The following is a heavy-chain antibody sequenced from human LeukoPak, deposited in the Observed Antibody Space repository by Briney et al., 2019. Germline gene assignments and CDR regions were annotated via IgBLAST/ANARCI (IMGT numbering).Heavy chain of an antibody. Sequence: SQTLSLTCAISGDSVSSNSAAWNWIRQSPSRGLEWLGRTYYRSKWYNDYAVSVKSRITINPDTSKNQFSLQLNSVTPEDTAVYYCARVRLGGYNWNYGGTYYFDYWGQGTLVTVSS. D-gene: IGHD1-7*01. CDR1: GDSVSSNSAA. V-gene: IGHV6-1*01. J-gene: IGHJ4*02. CDR3: ARVRLGGYNWNYGGTYYFDY. CDR2: TYYRSKWYN.